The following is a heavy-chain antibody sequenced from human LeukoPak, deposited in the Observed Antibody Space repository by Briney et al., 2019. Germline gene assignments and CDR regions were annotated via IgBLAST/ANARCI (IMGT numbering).Heavy chain of an antibody. CDR3: ARDWEGSGSYTQDHYYYYGTDV. D-gene: IGHD3-10*01. CDR2: ISAYNGNT. J-gene: IGHJ6*04. CDR1: GYTFTSYG. Sequence: GASVKVSCKASGYTFTSYGISWVRQAPGQGLEWMGWISAYNGNTNYAQKLQGRVTMTTDTSTSTAYMELRSLRSDDTAVYYCARDWEGSGSYTQDHYYYYGTDVWGKGTTVTVSS. V-gene: IGHV1-18*04.